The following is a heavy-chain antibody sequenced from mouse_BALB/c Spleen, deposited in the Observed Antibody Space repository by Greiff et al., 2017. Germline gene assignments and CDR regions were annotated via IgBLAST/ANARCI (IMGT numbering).Heavy chain of an antibody. Sequence: EVQLVESGGGLVQPGGSLRLSCATSGFTFTDYYMSWVRQPPGQALEWLGFIRNKANGYTTEYSASVKGRFTISRDNSQSILYLQMNTLRAEDSATYYCAREDYYGSSYYYFDYWGQGTTLTVSS. J-gene: IGHJ2*01. CDR1: GFTFTDYY. V-gene: IGHV7-3*02. D-gene: IGHD1-1*01. CDR2: IRNKANGYTT. CDR3: AREDYYGSSYYYFDY.